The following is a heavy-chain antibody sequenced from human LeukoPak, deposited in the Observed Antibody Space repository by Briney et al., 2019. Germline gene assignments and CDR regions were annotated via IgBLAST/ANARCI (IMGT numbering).Heavy chain of an antibody. CDR1: GFIFSTYW. J-gene: IGHJ4*02. D-gene: IGHD3-10*01. CDR2: IKQDGSEK. CDR3: AKSRNFGYDY. Sequence: GGSLRLSCAASGFIFSTYWMNWVRQFPGKGREWVASIKQDGSEKYYVDSVKGRFTISRDNAKNSLYLQMNSLSTDDTAVYYCAKSRNFGYDYWGQGTLVTVAS. V-gene: IGHV3-7*05.